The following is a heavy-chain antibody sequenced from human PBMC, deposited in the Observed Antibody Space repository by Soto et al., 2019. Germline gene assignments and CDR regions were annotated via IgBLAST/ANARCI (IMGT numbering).Heavy chain of an antibody. D-gene: IGHD5-12*01. CDR3: VRVPKTREMATIQLDY. Sequence: SVKVSCKASGGTFSSYAISWVRQAPGQGLEWMGGIIPIFGTANYAQKFQGRVTITADESTSTAYMELSSLRSEDTAVYYCVRVPKTREMATIQLDYWGQGTLVTVSS. CDR1: GGTFSSYA. V-gene: IGHV1-69*13. J-gene: IGHJ4*02. CDR2: IIPIFGTA.